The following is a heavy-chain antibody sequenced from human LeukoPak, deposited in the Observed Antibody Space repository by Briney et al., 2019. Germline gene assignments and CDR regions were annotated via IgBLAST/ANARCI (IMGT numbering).Heavy chain of an antibody. CDR2: INPTNEKT. CDR3: ARDLPSDILTGYYPIAFDI. J-gene: IGHJ3*02. Sequence: ASVKVSCKASGYSFRNYGMHWVRQAPGQRLEWMGWINPTNEKTKYSEKFQGRVTVTTDESTSTVYMELSSLRSEDTAVYYCARDLPSDILTGYYPIAFDIWGQGTMVTVS. CDR1: GYSFRNYG. V-gene: IGHV1-3*01. D-gene: IGHD3-9*01.